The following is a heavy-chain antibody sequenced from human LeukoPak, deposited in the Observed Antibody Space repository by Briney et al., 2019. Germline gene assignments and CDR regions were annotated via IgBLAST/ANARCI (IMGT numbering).Heavy chain of an antibody. D-gene: IGHD3-10*01. V-gene: IGHV2-70*01. Sequence: SGPTLVNPTQTLTLTCTFSGYSLSTSGMCVSWIRQPPGKALEWLALIDWDDDKYYSTSLKTRLTISKDTSKNQVVLTMTNMDPVGTATYYCARIPYGSGSLIDMWGQGTMVTVSS. CDR3: ARIPYGSGSLIDM. CDR2: IDWDDDK. CDR1: GYSLSTSGMC. J-gene: IGHJ3*02.